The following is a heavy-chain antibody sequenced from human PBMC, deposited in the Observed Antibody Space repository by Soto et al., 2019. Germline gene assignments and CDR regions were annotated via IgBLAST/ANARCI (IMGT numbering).Heavy chain of an antibody. CDR2: INPNSGGT. Sequence: ASVKVSCKASGYTFTGYYMHWVRQAPGQGLEWMGWINPNSGGTNYAQKFQGRVTMTRDTSISTAYMELSRLRSDDTAVYYCARALYYYDSSGPKSDAFDIWGQGTMVTVS. D-gene: IGHD3-22*01. CDR1: GYTFTGYY. V-gene: IGHV1-2*02. J-gene: IGHJ3*02. CDR3: ARALYYYDSSGPKSDAFDI.